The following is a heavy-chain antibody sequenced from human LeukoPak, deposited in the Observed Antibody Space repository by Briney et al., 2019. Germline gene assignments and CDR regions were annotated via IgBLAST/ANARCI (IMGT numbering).Heavy chain of an antibody. CDR1: GFTFSSYA. CDR2: ISGSGGNT. J-gene: IGHJ4*02. D-gene: IGHD6-13*01. Sequence: GGSLRLSCAASGFTFSSYAMSWVRQAPGKGLEWVSAISGSGGNTYYADSVKGRFTISRDNAKNSLYLQMNSLRAEDTAVYYCASDMSSSWYFFWGQGTLVTVSS. CDR3: ASDMSSSWYFF. V-gene: IGHV3-23*01.